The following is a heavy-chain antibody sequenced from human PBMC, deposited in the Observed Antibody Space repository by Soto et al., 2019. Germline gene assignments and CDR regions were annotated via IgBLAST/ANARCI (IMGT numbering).Heavy chain of an antibody. CDR2: ISSSGSYI. CDR3: AREYCSGGSSDGENVFDM. D-gene: IGHD2-15*01. J-gene: IGHJ3*02. V-gene: IGHV3-21*06. CDR1: GFIFNFHS. Sequence: GGSLRLSCAASGFIFNFHSMNWVRQAPGKGLEWVSSISSSGSYIYYAEAVKGRFTISRDNVKNSLYLQMNGLRVEDVAVYYCAREYCSGGSSDGENVFDMWGQGTMVTVSS.